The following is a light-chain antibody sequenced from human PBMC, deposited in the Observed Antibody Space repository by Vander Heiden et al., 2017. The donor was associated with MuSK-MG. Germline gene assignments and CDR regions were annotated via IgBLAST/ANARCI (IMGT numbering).Light chain of an antibody. Sequence: DIQMTQSPSSLSASVGDRVTITCRASQSISSYLNWYQQKPGKAPKLLIYAASSFQSGVPSRFTGSGSRTDFTLTISRLQPEDFATYYCLQRDSTPLTFGGGTKVEIK. V-gene: IGKV1-39*01. J-gene: IGKJ4*01. CDR1: QSISSY. CDR2: AAS. CDR3: LQRDSTPLT.